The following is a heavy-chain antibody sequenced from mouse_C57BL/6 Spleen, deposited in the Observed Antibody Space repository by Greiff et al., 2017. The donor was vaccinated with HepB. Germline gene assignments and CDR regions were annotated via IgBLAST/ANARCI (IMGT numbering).Heavy chain of an antibody. CDR3: ARGRGGSSYVGGFDV. J-gene: IGHJ1*03. CDR1: GYAFSSSW. Sequence: VQLQQSGPELVKPGASVKISCKASGYAFSSSWMNWVKQRPGKGLEWIGRIYPGDGDTNYNGKFKGKATLTADKSSSTAYMQLSSLTSEDSAVYFGARGRGGSSYVGGFDVWGTGTTVTVSS. V-gene: IGHV1-82*01. CDR2: IYPGDGDT. D-gene: IGHD1-1*01.